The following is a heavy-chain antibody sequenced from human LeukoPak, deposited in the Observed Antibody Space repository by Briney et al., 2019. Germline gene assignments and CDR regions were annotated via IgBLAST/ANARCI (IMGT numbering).Heavy chain of an antibody. CDR3: ARQAAAFDY. CDR2: IYYTGDT. D-gene: IGHD6-25*01. J-gene: IGHJ4*02. V-gene: IGHV4-39*01. CDR1: VGSINSGNW. Sequence: SETLSLTCGVSVGSINSGNWWTWIRQPPGKGLEWIANIYYTGDTYYNPSLKSRVTISVDTAKNQFSLKLRSVTAADTAVYYCARQAAAFDYWGQGALVTVSS.